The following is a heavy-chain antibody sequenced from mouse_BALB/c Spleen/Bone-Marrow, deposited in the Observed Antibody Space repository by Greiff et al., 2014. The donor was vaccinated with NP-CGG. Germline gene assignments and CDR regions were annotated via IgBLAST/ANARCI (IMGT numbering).Heavy chain of an antibody. J-gene: IGHJ4*01. V-gene: IGHV5-2*01. CDR2: INSDGGNT. Sequence: DVMLVESGGGLVQPGESLKLSCESNEYEFPSHDMSWVRKTPEKRLELVATINSDGGNTYYPDTMEGRFIISRDNTKKTLYLQMSSLKSEDTALYYCARHGNYYAMDYWGQGTSVTVSS. D-gene: IGHD4-1*01. CDR3: ARHGNYYAMDY. CDR1: EYEFPSHD.